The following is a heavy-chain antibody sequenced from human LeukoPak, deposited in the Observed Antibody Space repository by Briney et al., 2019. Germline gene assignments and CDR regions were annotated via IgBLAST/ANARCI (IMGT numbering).Heavy chain of an antibody. V-gene: IGHV1-46*01. D-gene: IGHD3-9*01. CDR1: GYTFTSYY. CDR2: INPSGGST. Sequence: ASVTVSCKASGYTFTSYYMHWVRQAPGQGLEWMGIINPSGGSTSYAQKFQGRVTMTRDTSTSTVYMELSSLRSEDTAVYYCARVGYEGTYYDILTGYPNYYYGMDVWGQGTTVTVSS. J-gene: IGHJ6*02. CDR3: ARVGYEGTYYDILTGYPNYYYGMDV.